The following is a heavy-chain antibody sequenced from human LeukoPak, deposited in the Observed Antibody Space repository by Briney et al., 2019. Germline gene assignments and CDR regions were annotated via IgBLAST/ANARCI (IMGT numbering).Heavy chain of an antibody. CDR1: GGSIRSYY. CDR3: ARGLVPDYGDYAAVFDY. CDR2: INHSGST. J-gene: IGHJ4*02. D-gene: IGHD4-17*01. Sequence: MSSETLSLTCTVSGGSIRSYYWSWIRQPPGKGLEWIGEINHSGSTNYNPSLKSRVTISVDTSKNQFSLKLSSVTAADTAVYYCARGLVPDYGDYAAVFDYWGQGTLVTVS. V-gene: IGHV4-34*01.